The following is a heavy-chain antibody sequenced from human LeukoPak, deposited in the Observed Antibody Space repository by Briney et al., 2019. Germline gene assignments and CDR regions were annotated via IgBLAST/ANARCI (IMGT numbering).Heavy chain of an antibody. Sequence: ASVKVSCKASGGTFSSYAISWVRQAPGQGLEWMGGIIPIFGTANYAQKFQGRVTITADESTSTAYVELSSLRSEDTAVYYCARGRAYCGGDCYFDYWGQGTLVTVSS. CDR1: GGTFSSYA. CDR2: IIPIFGTA. D-gene: IGHD2-21*01. J-gene: IGHJ4*02. V-gene: IGHV1-69*13. CDR3: ARGRAYCGGDCYFDY.